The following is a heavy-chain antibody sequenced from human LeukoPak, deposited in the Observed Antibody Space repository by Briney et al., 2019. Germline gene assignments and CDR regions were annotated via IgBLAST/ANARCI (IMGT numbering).Heavy chain of an antibody. CDR1: GFTFSNYA. V-gene: IGHV3-30*02. CDR3: ARENWDFDF. Sequence: GGSLRLSCAASGFTFSNYAIHWVRQAPGKGLEWVASIRFNGNFYADYVKGRFTISKDNSKSTVSLQMDTLRTEDTALYYCARENWDFDFWGQGTLVTVSS. CDR2: IRFNGN. D-gene: IGHD7-27*01. J-gene: IGHJ4*02.